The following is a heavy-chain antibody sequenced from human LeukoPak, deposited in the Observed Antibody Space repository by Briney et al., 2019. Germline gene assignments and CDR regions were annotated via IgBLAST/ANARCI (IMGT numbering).Heavy chain of an antibody. CDR1: GGCFSGYN. D-gene: IGHD2-2*01. J-gene: IGHJ5*02. CDR2: INHSGST. V-gene: IGHV4-34*01. Sequence: SETLSLTCAVYGGCFSGYNWSWIRQPPGKGLEWIGEINHSGSTNYNPSLKSRVTISVDTSKNQFSLKLSSVTAANTAVYYCARDPTLYCSSTSCYSGWFDPWGQGTLVTVSS. CDR3: ARDPTLYCSSTSCYSGWFDP.